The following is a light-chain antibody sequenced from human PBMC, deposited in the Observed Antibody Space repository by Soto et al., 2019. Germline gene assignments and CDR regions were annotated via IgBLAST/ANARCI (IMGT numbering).Light chain of an antibody. CDR3: QHYYNLPPWT. Sequence: VMTRSPAALSLSPVERATLYCMASQSVSSYLAWYQQKPSQAPSLIIYDAYNRATGIPARFSGSGSGTDFTLTISSLQPEDFAVYYCQHYYNLPPWTFGQGTKVDIK. J-gene: IGKJ1*01. CDR1: QSVSSY. V-gene: IGKV3D-15*01. CDR2: DAY.